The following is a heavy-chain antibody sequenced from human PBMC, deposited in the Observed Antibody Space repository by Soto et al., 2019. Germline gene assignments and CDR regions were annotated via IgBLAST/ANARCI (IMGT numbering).Heavy chain of an antibody. CDR3: ARGYIFMVVGHY. V-gene: IGHV3-48*03. D-gene: IGHD2-15*01. J-gene: IGHJ4*01. Sequence: EVQLVESGGALVQPGGSLGPSGLFSGLTFISTEMNWFRQAPGKGLEWLSYISGTGKMIYYADSVKGRFTISRDNAKNSLYLQMDSLGVEDTAVYYCARGYIFMVVGHYWGQGTLVTVSS. CDR2: ISGTGKMI. CDR1: GLTFISTE.